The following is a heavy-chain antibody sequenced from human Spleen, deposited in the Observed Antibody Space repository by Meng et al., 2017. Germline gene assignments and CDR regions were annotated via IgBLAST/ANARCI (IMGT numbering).Heavy chain of an antibody. CDR3: ARGLYGSGSGWFDP. V-gene: IGHV1-2*02. Sequence: QARLLHPGAEVKKPGASVKVSCKASGYTFTGYYMHWVRQAPGQGLEWMGWINPNSGGTNYAQKFQGRVTMTRDTSISTAYMELSRLRSDDTAVYYCARGLYGSGSGWFDPWGQGTLVTVSS. CDR2: INPNSGGT. D-gene: IGHD3-10*01. J-gene: IGHJ5*02. CDR1: GYTFTGYY.